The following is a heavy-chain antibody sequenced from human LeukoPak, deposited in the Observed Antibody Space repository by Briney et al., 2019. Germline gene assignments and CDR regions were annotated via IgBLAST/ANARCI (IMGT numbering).Heavy chain of an antibody. V-gene: IGHV3-66*01. J-gene: IGHJ4*02. CDR3: ARMLRDGYNYCFDY. CDR2: IYSGGTI. Sequence: GGSLRLSCAASGFTVSSNSMSWVRQAPGKGLEWGSVIYSGGTIYYAGSVKGRFSISRDNSKNPLYLQMTSLSPEDTALYYCARMLRDGYNYCFDYWGQGTLVTVSS. D-gene: IGHD5-24*01. CDR1: GFTVSSNS.